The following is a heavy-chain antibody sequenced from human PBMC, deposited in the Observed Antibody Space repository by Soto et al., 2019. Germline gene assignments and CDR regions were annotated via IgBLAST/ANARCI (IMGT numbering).Heavy chain of an antibody. CDR1: GFTFSDYV. CDR3: ARVRLSIAVNDALDV. V-gene: IGHV3-30*14. CDR2: MTYDGATE. J-gene: IGHJ3*01. D-gene: IGHD3-3*02. Sequence: HVRLVESGGGVVQPGTSLRLSCAASGFTFSDYVIHWVRQAAGKGLEWVASMTYDGATEYYADSVKGRFTMSRDNSKRALSLQMNSLRPDDTAVYYCARVRLSIAVNDALDVWGQGTTVTVSS.